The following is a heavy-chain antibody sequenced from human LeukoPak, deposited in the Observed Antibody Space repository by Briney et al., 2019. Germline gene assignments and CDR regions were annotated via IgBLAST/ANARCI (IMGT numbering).Heavy chain of an antibody. CDR2: IYPGDSDT. D-gene: IGHD5-18*01. J-gene: IGHJ4*02. V-gene: IGHV5-51*01. CDR1: GYSFTSYW. CDR3: ARHEDSYGPMSPDY. Sequence: GESLQISCKGSGYSFTSYWTGWVRQMPGKGLEWMGIIYPGDSDTRYSPSFQGQVTISADKSISTAYLQWSSLKASDTAMYYCARHEDSYGPMSPDYWGQGTLVTVSS.